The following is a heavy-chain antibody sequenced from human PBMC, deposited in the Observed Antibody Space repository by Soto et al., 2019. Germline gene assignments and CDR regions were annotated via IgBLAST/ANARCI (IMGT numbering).Heavy chain of an antibody. J-gene: IGHJ3*02. D-gene: IGHD2-15*01. V-gene: IGHV1-18*01. CDR2: ISAYNGNT. CDR3: ARDSLPIVVVVAALNDAFDI. Sequence: ASVKVSCKASGYTFTSYGISWVRQAPGQGLEWMGWISAYNGNTNYAQKLQGRVTMTTDTSTSTAYMELRSLRSDETAVYYCARDSLPIVVVVAALNDAFDIWGQGTMVTVSS. CDR1: GYTFTSYG.